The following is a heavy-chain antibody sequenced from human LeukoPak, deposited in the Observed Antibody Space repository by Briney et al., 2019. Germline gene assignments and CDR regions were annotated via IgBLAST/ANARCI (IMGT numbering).Heavy chain of an antibody. CDR3: ARSYSSSWYENVNWFDP. J-gene: IGHJ5*02. D-gene: IGHD6-13*01. CDR2: IYYSGST. Sequence: PSETLSLTCTVSGXSISSYYWSWIRQPPGKGLEWIGYIYYSGSTNYNPSLKSRVTISVDTSKNQFSLKLSSVTAADTAVYYCARSYSSSWYENVNWFDPWGQGTLVTVSS. CDR1: GXSISSYY. V-gene: IGHV4-59*08.